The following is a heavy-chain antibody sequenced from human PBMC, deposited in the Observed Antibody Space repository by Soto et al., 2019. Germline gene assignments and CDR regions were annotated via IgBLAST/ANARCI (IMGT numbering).Heavy chain of an antibody. CDR3: AAKGIYCGGDCYASPYYYYGMDV. D-gene: IGHD2-21*02. CDR2: IIPIFGTA. CDR1: GGTFSSYA. V-gene: IGHV1-69*13. J-gene: IGHJ6*02. Sequence: ASVKVSCKASGGTFSSYAISWVRQAPGQGLEWMGGIIPIFGTANYAQKFQGRVTITADESTSTAYMELSSLRSEDTAVYYCAAKGIYCGGDCYASPYYYYGMDVWGQGTTVTVSS.